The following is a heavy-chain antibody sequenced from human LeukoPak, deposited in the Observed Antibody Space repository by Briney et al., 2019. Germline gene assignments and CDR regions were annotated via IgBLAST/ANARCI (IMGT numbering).Heavy chain of an antibody. CDR3: ARDYCSSTSCLFDY. Sequence: PGGSLRLSCAASGFTVSSTYMSWVRQTPGKGLEWVSVIYSGGKVYYIDSVKGRFTISRDTSKNTAYLQMNSLRVEDTAVYYCARDYCSSTSCLFDYWGQGTLVTVSS. CDR1: GFTVSSTY. J-gene: IGHJ4*02. D-gene: IGHD2-2*01. V-gene: IGHV3-53*01. CDR2: IYSGGKV.